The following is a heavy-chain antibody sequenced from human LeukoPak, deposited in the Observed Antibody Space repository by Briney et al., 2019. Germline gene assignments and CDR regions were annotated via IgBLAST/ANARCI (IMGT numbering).Heavy chain of an antibody. CDR3: ARSHYYGSGSPHNWFDP. CDR2: INTNTGNP. Sequence: ASVKVSCKASGYTFTSYAMNWVRQAPGQGLEWMGWINTNTGNPTYAQGFTGRFVFSLDTSVSTAYLQISSLKAEDTAVYYCARSHYYGSGSPHNWFDPWGQGTLVTVSS. J-gene: IGHJ5*02. V-gene: IGHV7-4-1*02. D-gene: IGHD3-10*01. CDR1: GYTFTSYA.